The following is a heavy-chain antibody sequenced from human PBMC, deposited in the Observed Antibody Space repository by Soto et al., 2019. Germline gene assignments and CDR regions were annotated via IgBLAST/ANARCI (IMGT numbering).Heavy chain of an antibody. J-gene: IGHJ3*02. V-gene: IGHV1-69*01. Sequence: QVQLVQSGAEVKKPGSSVKVSCKASGGTFSSYAISWVRQAPGQGLEWMGGIIPIFGTANYAQKFQGRVTIHADESTSTAYMELSSLISEDTAVYYGARVTDYYDSSGYPRAFDIWGQGTMVTVSS. D-gene: IGHD3-22*01. CDR2: IIPIFGTA. CDR3: ARVTDYYDSSGYPRAFDI. CDR1: GGTFSSYA.